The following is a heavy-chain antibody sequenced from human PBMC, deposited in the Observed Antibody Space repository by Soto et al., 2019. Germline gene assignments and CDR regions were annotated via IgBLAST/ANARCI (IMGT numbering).Heavy chain of an antibody. Sequence: ASVEVSCKASGYTFTGYYMHWVLQAPGQGLEWMGWINPNSGGTNYAQKFQGWVTMTRDTSISTAYVELSRLRSDDTAVYYCARDGQFYYYYGMDVWGQGTTVTVSS. V-gene: IGHV1-2*04. CDR2: INPNSGGT. J-gene: IGHJ6*02. CDR1: GYTFTGYY. CDR3: ARDGQFYYYYGMDV.